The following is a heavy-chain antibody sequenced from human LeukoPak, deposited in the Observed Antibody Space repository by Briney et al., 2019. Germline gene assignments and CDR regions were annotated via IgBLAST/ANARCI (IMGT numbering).Heavy chain of an antibody. CDR3: ARVRGVIGDNWFDP. Sequence: ASVKVSCKASGYTFTGYYMHWVRQAPGQGLEWMGWINPNSGGTNYAQKFQGRVTMTRDTSISTAYMELSRLRSEDTAVYYCARVRGVIGDNWFDPWGQGTLVTVSS. CDR2: INPNSGGT. CDR1: GYTFTGYY. J-gene: IGHJ5*02. D-gene: IGHD3-10*01. V-gene: IGHV1-2*02.